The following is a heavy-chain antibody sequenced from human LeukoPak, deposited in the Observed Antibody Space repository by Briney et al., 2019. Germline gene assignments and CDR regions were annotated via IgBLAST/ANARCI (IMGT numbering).Heavy chain of an antibody. D-gene: IGHD5-18*01. CDR2: ISGSGGST. CDR3: AKADTSTGYSYGYFQH. V-gene: IGHV3-23*01. Sequence: HPGGSLRLSCAASGFTFSSYAMSWVRQAPGKGLEWVSAISGSGGSTYYADSVKGRFTISRDNSKNTLYLQMNSLGAEDTAVYYCAKADTSTGYSYGYFQHWGQGTLVTVSS. CDR1: GFTFSSYA. J-gene: IGHJ1*01.